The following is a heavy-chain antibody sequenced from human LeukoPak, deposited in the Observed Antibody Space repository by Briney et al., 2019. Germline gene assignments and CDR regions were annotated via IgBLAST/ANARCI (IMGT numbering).Heavy chain of an antibody. V-gene: IGHV3-30-3*01. J-gene: IGHJ6*02. CDR3: ARGARHYYYYGMDV. Sequence: GGSLRLSCAASGFTFSSYAMSWVRQAPGKGLEWVAVISYDGSNKYYADSVRGRFTISRDNSKNTLYLQMNSLRAEDTAVYYCARGARHYYYYGMDVWGQGTTVTVSS. CDR1: GFTFSSYA. CDR2: ISYDGSNK.